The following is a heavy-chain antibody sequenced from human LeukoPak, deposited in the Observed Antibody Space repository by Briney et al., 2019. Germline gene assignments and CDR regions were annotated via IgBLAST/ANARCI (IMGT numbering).Heavy chain of an antibody. CDR2: IRTKATTYTT. V-gene: IGHV3-73*01. CDR1: GITFSDSA. J-gene: IGHJ4*02. D-gene: IGHD4-17*01. CDR3: SGAQDGTTGFDY. Sequence: GESLKLSCVVSGITFSDSAMHWVRQASGKGLEWIGRIRTKATTYTTAYAASVKGRFTISRDDSKNTAYLQMNSLEIEDTAMYYCSGAQDGTTGFDYWGQGTLVTASS.